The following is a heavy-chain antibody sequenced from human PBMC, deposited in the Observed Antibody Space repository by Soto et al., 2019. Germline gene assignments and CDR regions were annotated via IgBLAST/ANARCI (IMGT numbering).Heavy chain of an antibody. CDR2: IWYDGSNK. D-gene: IGHD3-16*02. Sequence: QVQLVESGGGVVQPGRSLRLSCAASGFTFSSYGMHWVRQAPGKGLEWVAVIWYDGSNKYYADSVKGRFTISRDNSKNTLYLQMNSLRAEDPAVYYCAREGDYVWGSYRPFYYYYGMDVWGQGTTVTVSS. CDR1: GFTFSSYG. V-gene: IGHV3-33*01. CDR3: AREGDYVWGSYRPFYYYYGMDV. J-gene: IGHJ6*02.